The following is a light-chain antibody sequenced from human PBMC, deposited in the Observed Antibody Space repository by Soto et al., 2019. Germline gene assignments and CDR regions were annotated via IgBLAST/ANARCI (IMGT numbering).Light chain of an antibody. Sequence: EIVLTQSPATLSLSPGARATLSCRASQSVSSFIGWYQQKPGQAPRLLIYAASNRATGVPARFSGSGSGTDFTLTISSVEPEDFAVYHCQQRSNWPPYTFGQGTKLEVK. J-gene: IGKJ2*01. V-gene: IGKV3-11*01. CDR3: QQRSNWPPYT. CDR2: AAS. CDR1: QSVSSF.